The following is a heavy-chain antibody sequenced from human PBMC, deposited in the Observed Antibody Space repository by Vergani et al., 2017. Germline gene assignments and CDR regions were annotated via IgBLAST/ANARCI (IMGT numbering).Heavy chain of an antibody. Sequence: QVQLQESGPGLVKPPGTLSLTCAVSGDSISSNNCWTWVRQPPGKGLEWIGKIVHTEATKYSPSLKSRVTVSVDESRNLFSLRLSPVTAADTAVYYCATIGYRRWGYYVDYWGQGILVTVSS. J-gene: IGHJ4*02. CDR2: IVHTEAT. V-gene: IGHV4-4*03. CDR3: ATIGYRRWGYYVDY. CDR1: GDSISSNNC. D-gene: IGHD2-2*02.